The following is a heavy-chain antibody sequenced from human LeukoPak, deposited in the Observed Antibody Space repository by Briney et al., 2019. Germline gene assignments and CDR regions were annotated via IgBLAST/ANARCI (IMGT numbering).Heavy chain of an antibody. Sequence: ASVKVSCKASGYTLTSYGISWVRQAPGQGLEWMGWISAYNGNTNYAQKLQGRVTMTRDTSTSTAYMELRSLRSDDTAVYYCARSFSSRKFDPWGQGTLVTVSS. V-gene: IGHV1-18*01. J-gene: IGHJ5*02. CDR3: ARSFSSRKFDP. CDR1: GYTLTSYG. CDR2: ISAYNGNT. D-gene: IGHD6-6*01.